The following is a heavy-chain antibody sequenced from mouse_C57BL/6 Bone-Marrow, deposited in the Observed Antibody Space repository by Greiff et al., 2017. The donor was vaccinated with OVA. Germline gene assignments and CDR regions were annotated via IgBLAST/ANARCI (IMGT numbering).Heavy chain of an antibody. Sequence: EVKLVESGGGLVKPGGSLTLSCAASGFTFSDYGMHWVRQASEKGLVWVAYISSGSSTIYYAATVQGRFTISRDNAKNTLFLQVTSLRSEDTAMYYCARATGTWFAYWGQGTLVTVSA. V-gene: IGHV5-17*01. J-gene: IGHJ3*01. D-gene: IGHD4-1*01. CDR2: ISSGSSTI. CDR1: GFTFSDYG. CDR3: ARATGTWFAY.